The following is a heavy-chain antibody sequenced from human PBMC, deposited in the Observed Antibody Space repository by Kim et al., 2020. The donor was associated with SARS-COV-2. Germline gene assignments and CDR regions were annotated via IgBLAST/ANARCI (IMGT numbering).Heavy chain of an antibody. CDR2: IDPSDSYT. D-gene: IGHD2-8*01. CDR3: ARHDTKHRSMDV. J-gene: IGHJ6*02. CDR1: GYSFTNFW. V-gene: IGHV5-10-1*01. Sequence: GESLKISCKGSGYSFTNFWISWVRQMPGKGLEWMGKIDPSDSYTNYSPSFQGHVTLSADKSINTAYLQWSSLKASADTAMYYCARHDTKHRSMDVWGQGT.